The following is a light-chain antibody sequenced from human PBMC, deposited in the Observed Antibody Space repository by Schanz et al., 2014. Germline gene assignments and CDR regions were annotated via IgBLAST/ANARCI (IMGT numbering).Light chain of an antibody. CDR3: ATWDSSLSVVV. CDR1: SSNIGNNY. CDR2: DTS. V-gene: IGLV1-51*01. Sequence: QSVLTQPPSVSAAPGQKVTISCSGSSSNIGNNYVSWYQHLPGTAPKLLIYDTSKRPSGIPDRFSGSKSGTSATLGITGLQTGDEADFYCATWDSSLSVVVFGGGTKLTVL. J-gene: IGLJ2*01.